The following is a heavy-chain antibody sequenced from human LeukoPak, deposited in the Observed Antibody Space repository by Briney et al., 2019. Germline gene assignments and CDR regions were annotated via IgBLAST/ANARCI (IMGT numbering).Heavy chain of an antibody. D-gene: IGHD3-16*01. Sequence: SETLSLTCTVSGGSISSSSYYWGWIRQPPGKGLEWIGSIYYSGSTYYNPSLKSRVTISVDTSKNQFSLKLSSVTAADTAVYYCARQQYYDYVWGSYGFDPWGQGTLVTVSS. J-gene: IGHJ5*02. CDR3: ARQQYYDYVWGSYGFDP. V-gene: IGHV4-39*01. CDR2: IYYSGST. CDR1: GGSISSSSYY.